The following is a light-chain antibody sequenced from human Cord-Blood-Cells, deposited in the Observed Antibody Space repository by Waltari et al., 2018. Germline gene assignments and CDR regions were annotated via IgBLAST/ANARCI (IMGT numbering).Light chain of an antibody. V-gene: IGLV3-1*01. CDR2: QDS. CDR3: QAWDSSTYV. Sequence: SYELTQPPSVSESPGQTASITCSGDKLGAKYACWYKQKPGQSPVLVIYQDSKRPSGIPERFSGSNSGNTATLTISGTQAMDEADYYCQAWDSSTYVFGTGTKVTVL. CDR1: KLGAKY. J-gene: IGLJ1*01.